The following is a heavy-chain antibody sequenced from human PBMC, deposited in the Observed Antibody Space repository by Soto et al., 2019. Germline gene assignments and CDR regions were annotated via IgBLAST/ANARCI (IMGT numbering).Heavy chain of an antibody. J-gene: IGHJ4*02. V-gene: IGHV3-73*01. Sequence: VLLVESGGGLVQPGGSLKLSCAASGFVFKDSSIHWVRQASGKGLEWVGRIRDRAYSYATAYAASVKGRFTISRDDSSNTAYLQMNSLKTEDTAIYDCTRLISAAQDYWGQGTLVTVSS. CDR3: TRLISAAQDY. CDR2: IRDRAYSYAT. CDR1: GFVFKDSS. D-gene: IGHD3-10*01.